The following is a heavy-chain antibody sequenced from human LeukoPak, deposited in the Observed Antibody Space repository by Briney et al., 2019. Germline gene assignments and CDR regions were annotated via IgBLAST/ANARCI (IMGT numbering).Heavy chain of an antibody. CDR1: GFTFSSYG. CDR3: ARASSKQLAGYLPDGFDI. J-gene: IGHJ3*02. CDR2: IWYDGSKK. D-gene: IGHD3-9*01. V-gene: IGHV3-33*01. Sequence: GGSLRLSCAASGFTFSSYGTHWVRQAPGKGLEWVAVIWYDGSKKYYAGSVKGRFTISRDNAKNSLSLQRNSLRADDAAVYYCARASSKQLAGYLPDGFDIWGQGTMVTVSS.